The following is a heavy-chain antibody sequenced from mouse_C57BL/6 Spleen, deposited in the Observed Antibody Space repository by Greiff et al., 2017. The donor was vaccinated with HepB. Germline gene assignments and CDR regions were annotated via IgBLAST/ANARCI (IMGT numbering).Heavy chain of an antibody. CDR1: GFTFSSYA. CDR2: ISDGGSYT. Sequence: EVNLVESGGGLVKPGGSLKLSCAASGFTFSSYAMSWVRQTPEKRLEWVATISDGGSYTYYPDNVKGRFTISRDNAKNNLYLQMSHLKSEDTAMYYCARDYYGSSPAWFAYWGQGTLVTVSA. J-gene: IGHJ3*01. V-gene: IGHV5-4*01. CDR3: ARDYYGSSPAWFAY. D-gene: IGHD1-1*01.